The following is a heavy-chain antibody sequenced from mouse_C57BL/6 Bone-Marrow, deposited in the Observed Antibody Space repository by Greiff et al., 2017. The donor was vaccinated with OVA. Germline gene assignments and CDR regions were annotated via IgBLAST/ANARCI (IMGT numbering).Heavy chain of an antibody. D-gene: IGHD1-1*01. Sequence: VQLQQSGAELVRPGASVKLSCTASGFTFTDDYMHWVKQRPEQGLEWIGWIDPENGDTEYAEKFQGKATITADTSSNTASLQLSSLTSEDTAVYYCTTWYYGSSFYFDYWGQGTTLTVSS. CDR3: TTWYYGSSFYFDY. CDR1: GFTFTDDY. V-gene: IGHV14-4*01. CDR2: IDPENGDT. J-gene: IGHJ2*01.